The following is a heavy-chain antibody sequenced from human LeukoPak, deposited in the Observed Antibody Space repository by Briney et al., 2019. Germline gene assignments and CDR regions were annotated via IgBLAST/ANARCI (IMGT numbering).Heavy chain of an antibody. CDR2: IETDGDQK. V-gene: IGHV3-7*01. D-gene: IGHD5-12*01. CDR1: GFTFSVYW. J-gene: IGHJ4*02. CDR3: ARDIPSGFYTPDY. Sequence: GGSLRISCVASGFTFSVYWMSWVRQAPGKGLEWVANIETDGDQKNYVDSVKGRFAISRDNARNSLYLQMNSLTDEDTAVYYCARDIPSGFYTPDYWGRGTLVTVSS.